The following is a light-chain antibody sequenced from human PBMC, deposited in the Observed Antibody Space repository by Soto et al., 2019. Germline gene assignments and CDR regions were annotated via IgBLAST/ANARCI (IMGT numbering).Light chain of an antibody. CDR3: AAWDDSLNGRV. Sequence: QSVLTQPPSASGTPGQRVTISCSGSNSNIGSNTVNWYQQLPGTAPKLLIYNNNQRPSGVPDRFSGSKSGTSASLAISGLQSDDEADYYCAAWDDSLNGRVFGGGTKLTVL. CDR1: NSNIGSNT. V-gene: IGLV1-44*01. CDR2: NNN. J-gene: IGLJ3*02.